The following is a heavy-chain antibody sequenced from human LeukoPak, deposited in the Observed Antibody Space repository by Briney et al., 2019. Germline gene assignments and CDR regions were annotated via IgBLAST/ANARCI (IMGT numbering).Heavy chain of an antibody. D-gene: IGHD6-13*01. V-gene: IGHV3-48*03. CDR1: GFTFSSYE. Sequence: GSLRLSCAASGFTFSSYEMNWVRQAPRKGLEWVSYISSSGSTIYYADSVKGRFTISRGNAKNSLYLQMNSLRAEDTAVYYCARVRRIIAAVGTGTRRENWFDPWGQGTLVTVSS. CDR2: ISSSGSTI. J-gene: IGHJ5*02. CDR3: ARVRRIIAAVGTGTRRENWFDP.